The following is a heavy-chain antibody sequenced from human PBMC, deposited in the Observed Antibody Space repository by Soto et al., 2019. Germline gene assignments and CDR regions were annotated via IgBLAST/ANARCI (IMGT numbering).Heavy chain of an antibody. V-gene: IGHV5-51*01. Sequence: PGESLKISCKGSGYSFTSYWIGWVRQMPGKGLECMGIIYPGDSDTRYSPAFQGQVTISVDKSISTAYLQWRSLKASDTAMYYCVFERSGPYLRWFDPWGKGTLVTVSS. CDR2: IYPGDSDT. D-gene: IGHD3-10*01. CDR3: VFERSGPYLRWFDP. J-gene: IGHJ5*02. CDR1: GYSFTSYW.